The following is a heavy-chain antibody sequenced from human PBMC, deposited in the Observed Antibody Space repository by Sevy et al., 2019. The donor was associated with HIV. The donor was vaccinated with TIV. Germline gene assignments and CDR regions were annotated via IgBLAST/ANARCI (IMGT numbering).Heavy chain of an antibody. CDR3: ARDHLLSLAYSWFDP. CDR2: LFYTGTT. D-gene: IGHD2-2*01. J-gene: IGHJ5*02. V-gene: IGHV4-39*01. CDR1: GGSISSSTYY. Sequence: SETLSLTCTVSGGSISSSTYYWGWIRQSPGKGLEWIGSLFYTGTTHYNPSLKSRVTISVDTSKNQFSLKLSSVTAADTAVYYCARDHLLSLAYSWFDPWGQGTLVTVSS.